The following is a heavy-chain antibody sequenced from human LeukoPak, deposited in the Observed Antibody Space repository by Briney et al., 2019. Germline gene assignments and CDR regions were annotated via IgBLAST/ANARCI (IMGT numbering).Heavy chain of an antibody. V-gene: IGHV4-39*07. CDR2: IYYSGST. J-gene: IGHJ6*03. CDR1: GGSISSGSYY. Sequence: PSETLSLTCTVSGGSISSGSYYWSWIRQPAGKGLEWIGSIYYSGSTYYNSSLKSRVTISVDTSKNQFSLKLSSVTAADTAVYYCARDRLDIVVFPPSKQRRYMDVWGKGTTVTVSS. CDR3: ARDRLDIVVFPPSKQRRYMDV. D-gene: IGHD2-15*01.